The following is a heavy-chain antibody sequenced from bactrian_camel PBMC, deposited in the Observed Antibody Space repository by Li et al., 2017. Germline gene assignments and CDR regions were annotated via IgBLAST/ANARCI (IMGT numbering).Heavy chain of an antibody. J-gene: IGHJ4*01. D-gene: IGHD1*01. V-gene: IGHV3S63*01. CDR3: AVDALYWVCKDFKDAY. CDR1: GNGDGSGYWC. Sequence: HVQLVESGGGSVQAGGSLTLSCSVSGNGDGSGYWCSAWFRQAPGRAPAEREGIAAIRRSGGETWYAGSVKGRFTISQDSARNTVYLQMNNLQPEDTAMYYCAVDALYWVCKDFKDAYWGQGTQVTVS. CDR2: IRRSGGET.